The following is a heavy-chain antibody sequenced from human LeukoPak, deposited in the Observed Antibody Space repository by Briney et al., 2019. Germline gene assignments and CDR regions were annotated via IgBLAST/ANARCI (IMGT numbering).Heavy chain of an antibody. D-gene: IGHD3-22*01. CDR1: GFTFNTYA. Sequence: GESLRLACAASGFTFNTYAMTWVRQAPGKGPEWVSSISNSGGSTYYADSVKGRFTISRDNSKNTLYLQMNRLRAEDTAVYYCVKGGSSGYRWFDPWGQGTLVTVSS. CDR2: ISNSGGST. CDR3: VKGGSSGYRWFDP. J-gene: IGHJ5*02. V-gene: IGHV3-23*01.